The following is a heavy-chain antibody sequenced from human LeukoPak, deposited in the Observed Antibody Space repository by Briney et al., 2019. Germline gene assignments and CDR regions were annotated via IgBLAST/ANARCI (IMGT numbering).Heavy chain of an antibody. CDR2: TYYSGST. V-gene: IGHV4-59*01. CDR3: ARDHYYDSSGYYLPFDY. J-gene: IGHJ4*02. Sequence: SETLSLTCTVSGGSISSYYWSWIRQPPGKGLEWIGYTYYSGSTNYNPSLKSRVTISVDTSKNQFSLKLSSVTAADTAVYYCARDHYYDSSGYYLPFDYWGQGTLVTVSS. D-gene: IGHD3-22*01. CDR1: GGSISSYY.